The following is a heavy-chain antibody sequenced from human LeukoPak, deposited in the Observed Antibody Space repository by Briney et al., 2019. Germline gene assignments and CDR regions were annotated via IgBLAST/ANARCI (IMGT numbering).Heavy chain of an antibody. Sequence: GGSLRLSCAASGFTFSSYGMHWVRQAPGKGLEWVAVISYDGSNKYYADSVKGRFTISRDNSKNTLYLQMNSLRVEDTAVYYCARVFRPSLTVFIIRGAFDIWGQGTMVTVSS. V-gene: IGHV3-30*03. CDR1: GFTFSSYG. CDR2: ISYDGSNK. J-gene: IGHJ3*02. CDR3: ARVFRPSLTVFIIRGAFDI. D-gene: IGHD3-3*01.